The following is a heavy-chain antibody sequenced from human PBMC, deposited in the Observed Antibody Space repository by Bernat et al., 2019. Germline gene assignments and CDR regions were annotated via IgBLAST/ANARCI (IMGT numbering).Heavy chain of an antibody. V-gene: IGHV1-2*02. J-gene: IGHJ4*02. D-gene: IGHD1-20*01. CDR1: RYTFTGYY. CDR3: ARDLTGTPL. CDR2: INPNSGDT. Sequence: QVQLVQSGAEVKKPGASVKVSCKASRYTFTGYYMNWVRQAPGQGLEWMGWINPNSGDTKYAQKFQGRVAVTRDTSISTAYMELSRLTSDDTAVYYCARDLTGTPLWGQGTLVTVSS.